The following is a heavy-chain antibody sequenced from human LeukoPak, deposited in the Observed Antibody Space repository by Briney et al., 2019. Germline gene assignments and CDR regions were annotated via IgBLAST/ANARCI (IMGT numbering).Heavy chain of an antibody. CDR1: GYTFTSYG. Sequence: ASVKVSCKASGYTFTSYGISWVRQAPGQGLEWMGWISAYNGNTNYAQKLQGRVTMTTDTSTSTAYMELRSLRPDDTAVYYCAREVRLGYFDWLPRGYYYYYMDVWGKGTTVTISS. J-gene: IGHJ6*03. CDR2: ISAYNGNT. CDR3: AREVRLGYFDWLPRGYYYYYMDV. V-gene: IGHV1-18*01. D-gene: IGHD3-9*01.